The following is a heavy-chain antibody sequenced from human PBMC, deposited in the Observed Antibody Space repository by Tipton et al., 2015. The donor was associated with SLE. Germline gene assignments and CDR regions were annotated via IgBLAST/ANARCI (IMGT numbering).Heavy chain of an antibody. Sequence: TLSLTCAVHGGSFSDYFWSWIRQSPGKGLEWIGEINDSGITHYNPSLKSRITMSVDTSTSEFSLKLSSVTAADTAVYYCVRRRATVINRIYFFDHWGQGAPVTVSS. V-gene: IGHV4-34*01. J-gene: IGHJ4*02. D-gene: IGHD4-23*01. CDR1: GGSFSDYF. CDR3: VRRRATVINRIYFFDH. CDR2: INDSGIT.